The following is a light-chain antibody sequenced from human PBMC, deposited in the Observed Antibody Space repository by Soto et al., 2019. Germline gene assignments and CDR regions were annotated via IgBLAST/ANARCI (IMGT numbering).Light chain of an antibody. CDR1: QSVSSSY. CDR2: GAS. CDR3: QQYGSSPTRT. Sequence: EIVLTQSPGTLSLSPGERATLSCGASQSVSSSYLAWYQQKPGQAPRLLIYGASSRTTGIPDRFSGSGSGTDFTLTISRLEAEDFAVYYCQQYGSSPTRTFGQGTKVDIK. V-gene: IGKV3-20*01. J-gene: IGKJ1*01.